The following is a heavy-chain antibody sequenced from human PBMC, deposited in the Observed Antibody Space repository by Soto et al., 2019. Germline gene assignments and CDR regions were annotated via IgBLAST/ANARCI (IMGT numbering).Heavy chain of an antibody. J-gene: IGHJ5*02. CDR1: GYTFPTHG. CDR2: INTTSGNT. CDR3: AIIGYCSSTSCYGYNWFDP. D-gene: IGHD2-2*01. V-gene: IGHV1-8*02. Sequence: ASVKVSCKTSGYTFPTHGITWVRQAPGQGLDWMGWINTTSGNTGYAQKFQGRVTMTRNTSISTAYMELSSLRSEDTAVYYCAIIGYCSSTSCYGYNWFDPWGQGTLVTVSS.